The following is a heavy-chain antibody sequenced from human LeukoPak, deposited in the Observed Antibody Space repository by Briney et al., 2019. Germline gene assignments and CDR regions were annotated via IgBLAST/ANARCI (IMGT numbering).Heavy chain of an antibody. CDR2: IYPDDSDA. CDR1: GHSFTTYW. V-gene: IGHV5-51*01. CDR3: ARQRGASGTINYFDP. Sequence: GESLKISCETSGHSFTTYWIGWGRQMPGTGLEWVGAIYPDDSDARYSPSSQGQVIISADKSTRTAYLQWSSLKASDTAIYYCARQRGASGTINYFDPWGQGTLVTVSS. J-gene: IGHJ5*02. D-gene: IGHD3-10*01.